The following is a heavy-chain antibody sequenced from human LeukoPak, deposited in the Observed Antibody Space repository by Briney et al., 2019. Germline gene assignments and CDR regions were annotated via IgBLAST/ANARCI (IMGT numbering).Heavy chain of an antibody. V-gene: IGHV3-13*01. Sequence: GGSLRLSCAASGFTFSSYDMHWVRQATGKGLEWVSAIGTAGDTYYPGSVKGRFTISRDNAKKSLYLQMNSPRPEDTALYYCAKSGILQGYYFYYMDVWGKGTTVTISS. CDR1: GFTFSSYD. J-gene: IGHJ6*03. CDR3: AKSGILQGYYFYYMDV. CDR2: IGTAGDT. D-gene: IGHD2-15*01.